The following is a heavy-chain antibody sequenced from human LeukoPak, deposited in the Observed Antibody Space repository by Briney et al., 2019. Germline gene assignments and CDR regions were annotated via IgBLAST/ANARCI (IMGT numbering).Heavy chain of an antibody. CDR3: ARGVPAAIGRNWFDP. CDR2: INPNSGGT. Sequence: ASVKVSCKASGYTFTGYYMHWVRQAPGQGLEWMGSINPNSGGTNYAQKFQGRVTMTRDTSISTAYMELSRLRSDDTAVYYCARGVPAAIGRNWFDPWGQGTLVTVSS. CDR1: GYTFTGYY. V-gene: IGHV1-2*02. D-gene: IGHD2-2*01. J-gene: IGHJ5*02.